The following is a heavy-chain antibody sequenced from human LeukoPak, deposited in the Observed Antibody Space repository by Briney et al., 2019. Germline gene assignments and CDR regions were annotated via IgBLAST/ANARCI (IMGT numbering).Heavy chain of an antibody. V-gene: IGHV4-39*07. CDR3: ARELDSSGDY. J-gene: IGHJ4*02. Sequence: SETLSLACTASGGSISSSSYYWGWIRQPPGKGLEWIGSIYYSGSTYYNPSLKSRVTISVDTSKNQFSLKLSSVTAADTAVYYCARELDSSGDYWGQGTLVTVSS. D-gene: IGHD6-19*01. CDR1: GGSISSSSYY. CDR2: IYYSGST.